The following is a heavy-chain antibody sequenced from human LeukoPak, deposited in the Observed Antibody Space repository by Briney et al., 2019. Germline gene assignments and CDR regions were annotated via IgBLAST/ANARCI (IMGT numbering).Heavy chain of an antibody. CDR1: GFTFSSYS. CDR2: ISNSSSYI. Sequence: PGGSLRLSCAASGFTFSSYSMNWVRQAPGKGLEWVSSISNSSSYIYYADSVKGRFTISRDNAKNSLYLQMNSLRAEDTAVYYCARDRWDAFDIWGQGTMVTVSS. J-gene: IGHJ3*02. CDR3: ARDRWDAFDI. V-gene: IGHV3-21*01. D-gene: IGHD6-13*01.